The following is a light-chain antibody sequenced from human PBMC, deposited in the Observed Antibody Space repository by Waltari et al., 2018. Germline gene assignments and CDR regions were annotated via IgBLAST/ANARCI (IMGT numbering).Light chain of an antibody. CDR1: SSNIGNND. Sequence: QSVLTQPPSVSAAPGQRVPISCSGGSSNIGNNDVSWYQQFPGTAPKLLITDNNKRPLGIADRFSRSKSVTSATLCITGLQTGDEADYYCATWDSTLSVVVFGGGTKVTVL. J-gene: IGLJ3*02. CDR2: DNN. V-gene: IGLV1-51*01. CDR3: ATWDSTLSVVV.